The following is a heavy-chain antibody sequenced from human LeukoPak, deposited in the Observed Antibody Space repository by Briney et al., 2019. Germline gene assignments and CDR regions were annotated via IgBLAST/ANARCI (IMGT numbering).Heavy chain of an antibody. V-gene: IGHV4-34*01. Sequence: SETLSLTFAVYVGSFSVDFWSWIRQSPGKGREWVGEINHSGSTKYNPPLQSRVTIPVDSSKNQFYLKLRYVTAADTAVYYCARGQRQAYDSSGYYYVGGNYFDYWGQGTLVTVSS. CDR1: VGSFSVDF. CDR2: INHSGST. CDR3: ARGQRQAYDSSGYYYVGGNYFDY. J-gene: IGHJ4*02. D-gene: IGHD3-22*01.